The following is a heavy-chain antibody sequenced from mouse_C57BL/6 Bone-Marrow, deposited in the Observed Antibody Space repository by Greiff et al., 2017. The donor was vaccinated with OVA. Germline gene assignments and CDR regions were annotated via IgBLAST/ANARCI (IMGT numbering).Heavy chain of an antibody. CDR3: ARSRGYDAY. CDR2: LNPGSGGT. D-gene: IGHD2-2*01. V-gene: IGHV1-54*01. Sequence: VQLQQSGAELVRPGTSVKVSCKASGYAFTNYLIEWVKQRPGQGLEWIGVLNPGSGGTNYNEKFKGKATLTADKSSSTAYMQLSSLTSEDSAVYFCARSRGYDAYWGQGTTLTVSS. CDR1: GYAFTNYL. J-gene: IGHJ2*01.